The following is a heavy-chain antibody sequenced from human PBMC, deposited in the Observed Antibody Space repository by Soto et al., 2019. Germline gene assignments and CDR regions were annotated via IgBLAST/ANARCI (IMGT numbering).Heavy chain of an antibody. Sequence: PGGSLRLSCAASGFTVSSNYMSWVRQAPGKGLEWVSVIYSGGSTYYADSVKGRFTISADKSISTAYLQWSSLKASDTAMYYCARRDSTDYYYYMDVWGKGTTVTVSS. CDR1: GFTVSSNY. CDR3: ARRDSTDYYYYMDV. V-gene: IGHV3-66*04. CDR2: IYSGGST. J-gene: IGHJ6*03. D-gene: IGHD2-2*01.